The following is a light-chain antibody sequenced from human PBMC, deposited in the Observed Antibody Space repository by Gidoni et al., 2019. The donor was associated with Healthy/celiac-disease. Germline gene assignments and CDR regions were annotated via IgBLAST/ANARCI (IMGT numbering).Light chain of an antibody. J-gene: IGLJ1*01. CDR3: QSADSSGTYRV. Sequence: SYELTQPHSVSVSPGQPARITCSGDALPNQYAYWYQQKPGQDPVLVLYKVSERPSGIPERFSGSSSGTTVTLTISGVQAEDEADYYCQSADSSGTYRVFGTGTKVTVL. CDR1: ALPNQY. V-gene: IGLV3-25*03. CDR2: KVS.